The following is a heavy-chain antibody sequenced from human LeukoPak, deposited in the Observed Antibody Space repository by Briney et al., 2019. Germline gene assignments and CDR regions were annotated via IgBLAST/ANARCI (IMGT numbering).Heavy chain of an antibody. J-gene: IGHJ4*02. Sequence: SETLSLTCTVSGGSISSSSYYWGWIRQPPGKGLEWIGSINYSGSTYYNPSLKSRVTISVDTSKNQFSLKLSSVTAADTAVYYCARQKGNFDYWGQGTLVTVSS. V-gene: IGHV4-39*01. CDR2: INYSGST. CDR3: ARQKGNFDY. CDR1: GGSISSSSYY. D-gene: IGHD3-10*01.